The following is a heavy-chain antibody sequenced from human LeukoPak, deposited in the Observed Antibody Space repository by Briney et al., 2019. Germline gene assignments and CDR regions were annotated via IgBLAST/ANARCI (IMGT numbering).Heavy chain of an antibody. J-gene: IGHJ4*02. CDR2: IYYSGSP. Sequence: SETLSLTCTVSSGSISSGAYYWGWIRQPPGKGLEWIGYIYYSGSPYSNPSLKSRLTISVDTSKNQFSLKLSSVTAADTAVYYCARVLVDCSGGSCYYFDYWAREPWSPSPQ. D-gene: IGHD2-15*01. CDR3: ARVLVDCSGGSCYYFDY. CDR1: SGSISSGAYY. V-gene: IGHV4-30-4*08.